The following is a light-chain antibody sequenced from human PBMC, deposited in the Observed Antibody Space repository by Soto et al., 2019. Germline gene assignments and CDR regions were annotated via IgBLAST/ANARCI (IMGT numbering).Light chain of an antibody. CDR2: DAS. Sequence: EIVLTQSPATLSLSPGERATLSCRASQTVSSYLAWYQQKPGQAPRLLIYDASNRATGIPARFSGSGSGTDFTLTISSLAPEDFAVYYCQQRNYWPPWTFGQGTKVEIK. CDR3: QQRNYWPPWT. CDR1: QTVSSY. J-gene: IGKJ1*01. V-gene: IGKV3-11*01.